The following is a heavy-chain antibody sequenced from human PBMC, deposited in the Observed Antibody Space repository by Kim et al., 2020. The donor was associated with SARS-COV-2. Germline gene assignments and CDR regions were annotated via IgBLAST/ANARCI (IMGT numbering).Heavy chain of an antibody. CDR3: ARGGLYHYGMDV. Sequence: GGSLRLSCAASGLIVSRNYMTWVRRAPGKGLEYVSIIYTSGSIYNADSVKGRFTISRHNSNNTLILQMNNLRPEDTAVYYCARGGLYHYGMDVWGQGTTVTVSS. CDR2: IYTSGSI. V-gene: IGHV3-53*04. J-gene: IGHJ6*02. CDR1: GLIVSRNY.